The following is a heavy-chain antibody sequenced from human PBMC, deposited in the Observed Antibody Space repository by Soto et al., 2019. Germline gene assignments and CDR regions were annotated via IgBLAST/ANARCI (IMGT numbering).Heavy chain of an antibody. Sequence: PSETLSLTCTVYGGYFSGYYWSWIRQPPGKGLEWIGEINHSGSTNYNPSLKSRVTISVDTSKNQFSLKLSSVTAADTAVYYCARGIYFYMDVWGKGTTVTVSS. CDR2: INHSGST. V-gene: IGHV4-34*01. CDR1: GGYFSGYY. J-gene: IGHJ6*03. D-gene: IGHD3-9*01. CDR3: ARGIYFYMDV.